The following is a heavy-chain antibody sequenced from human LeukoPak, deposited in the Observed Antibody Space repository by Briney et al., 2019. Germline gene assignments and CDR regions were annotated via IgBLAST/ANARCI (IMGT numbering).Heavy chain of an antibody. CDR1: GYTFTGYY. J-gene: IGHJ5*02. CDR2: INPNSGGT. D-gene: IGHD5-18*01. V-gene: IGHV1-2*06. Sequence: ASMKVSCKASGYTFTGYYMHWVRQAPGQGLEWMGRINPNSGGTNYAQKFQGRVTMTRDTSISTAYMELSRLRSDDTAVYYCAREDTAMVTSGNWFDPWGQGTLVTVSS. CDR3: AREDTAMVTSGNWFDP.